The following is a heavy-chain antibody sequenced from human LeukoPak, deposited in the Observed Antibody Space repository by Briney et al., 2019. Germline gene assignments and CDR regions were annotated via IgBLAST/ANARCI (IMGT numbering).Heavy chain of an antibody. CDR3: ARDSVADVSESFDY. J-gene: IGHJ4*02. CDR1: GFTFSSYS. CDR2: ISSSSSYI. D-gene: IGHD2-15*01. V-gene: IGHV3-21*04. Sequence: GGSLRLSCAASGFTFSSYSMSWVRQAPGKGLEWVSSISSSSSYIYYADSVKGRFTISRDNAKNSLYLQMNSLRAEDTAVYYCARDSVADVSESFDYWGQGTLVTVSS.